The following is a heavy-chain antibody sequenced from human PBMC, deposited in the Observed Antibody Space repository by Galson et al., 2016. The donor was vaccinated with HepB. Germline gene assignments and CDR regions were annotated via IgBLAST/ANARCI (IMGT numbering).Heavy chain of an antibody. CDR3: ARVKWLRSPFDM. J-gene: IGHJ3*02. V-gene: IGHV1-46*03. Sequence: SVKVSCKASGYSFTGYYMHWVRQAPGQGLEWMGMINPSGGSTTYTQNFLGRVTMTRDMSTSTVYMELRSLRSEDTAVYYCARVKWLRSPFDMWGQGTMVTVSS. D-gene: IGHD5-12*01. CDR2: INPSGGST. CDR1: GYSFTGYY.